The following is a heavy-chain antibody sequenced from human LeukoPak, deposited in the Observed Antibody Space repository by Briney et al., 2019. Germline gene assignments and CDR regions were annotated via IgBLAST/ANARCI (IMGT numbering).Heavy chain of an antibody. J-gene: IGHJ3*02. V-gene: IGHV4-61*01. D-gene: IGHD2-2*02. Sequence: PSETLSLTCTVSGGSVSSGSYYCSWIRQPPGKGLEWIGYIYYSGSTNYNPSLKSRVTISVDTSKNQFSLKLSSVTAADTAVYYCARDCSSTSCYTFGAFDIWGQGTMVTVSS. CDR1: GGSVSSGSYY. CDR3: ARDCSSTSCYTFGAFDI. CDR2: IYYSGST.